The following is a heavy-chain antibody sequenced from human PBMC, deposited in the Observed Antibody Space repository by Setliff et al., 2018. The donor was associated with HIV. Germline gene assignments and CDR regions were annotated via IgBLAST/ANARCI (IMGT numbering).Heavy chain of an antibody. CDR2: IKYDGSEI. J-gene: IGHJ4*02. V-gene: IGHV3-7*03. D-gene: IGHD1-26*01. CDR1: GFTFSTYW. Sequence: SLRLSCAASGFTFSTYWMTWVRQTPGKELESVANIKYDGSEIYYADSVKGRFTISRDNAKNSLYLQMNSLRVEDTAVYYCATDLNWEGGWGQGTLVTVSS. CDR3: ATDLNWEGG.